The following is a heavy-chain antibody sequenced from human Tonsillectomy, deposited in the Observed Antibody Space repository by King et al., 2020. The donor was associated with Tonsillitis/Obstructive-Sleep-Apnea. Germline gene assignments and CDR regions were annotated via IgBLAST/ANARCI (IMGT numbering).Heavy chain of an antibody. CDR1: GFTFSSYW. D-gene: IGHD3-3*01. Sequence: VQLVESGGGLVQSGGSLRLSCAASGFTFSSYWMSWVRPAPGKGLEWVANIKQDGSEKYYVDSVKGRITISRDNAKNSLYLQMNSLRAEDTAVYYCARERSGCFFDYWGQGILVTVSS. CDR3: ARERSGCFFDY. CDR2: IKQDGSEK. V-gene: IGHV3-7*01. J-gene: IGHJ4*02.